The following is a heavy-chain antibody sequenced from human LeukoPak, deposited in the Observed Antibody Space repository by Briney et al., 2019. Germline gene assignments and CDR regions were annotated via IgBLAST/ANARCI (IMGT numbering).Heavy chain of an antibody. J-gene: IGHJ3*02. CDR2: ISSSGSTI. D-gene: IGHD2-21*02. CDR1: GFTFSSYS. V-gene: IGHV3-48*04. Sequence: GGSLRLSCAASGFTFSSYSMNWVRQAPGKGLEWLSYISSSGSTIYYADSVRGRFTISRDYAKNSLYLQMNSLRAEDTAVYYCARDIVAYCGGDCYSAFDIWGQGTMVTVSS. CDR3: ARDIVAYCGGDCYSAFDI.